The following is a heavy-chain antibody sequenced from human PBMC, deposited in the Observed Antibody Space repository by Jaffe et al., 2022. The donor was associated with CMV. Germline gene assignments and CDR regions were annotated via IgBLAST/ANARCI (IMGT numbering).Heavy chain of an antibody. J-gene: IGHJ5*02. V-gene: IGHV4-34*01. D-gene: IGHD6-13*01. Sequence: QVQLQQWGAGLLKPSETLSLTCAVYGGSFSGYYWSWIRQPPGKGLEWIGEINHSGSTNYNPSLKSRVTISVDTSKNQFSLKLSSVTAADTAVYYCARGGYRLYRWFDPWGQGTLVTVSS. CDR2: INHSGST. CDR1: GGSFSGYY. CDR3: ARGGYRLYRWFDP.